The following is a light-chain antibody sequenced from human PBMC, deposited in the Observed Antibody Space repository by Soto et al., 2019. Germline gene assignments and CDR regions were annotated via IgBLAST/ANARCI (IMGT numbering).Light chain of an antibody. CDR1: QSISSY. CDR3: QQSYSTPRT. V-gene: IGKV1-39*01. Sequence: DIQMTQSPSSLSASVGDRVTITCRASQSISSYLNWYQLKPGKAPKLLIYAASSLQSGVPSRFSGSGSGTDFTLTISSLQPEDFATYSCQQSYSTPRTFGQGTKVEIK. J-gene: IGKJ1*01. CDR2: AAS.